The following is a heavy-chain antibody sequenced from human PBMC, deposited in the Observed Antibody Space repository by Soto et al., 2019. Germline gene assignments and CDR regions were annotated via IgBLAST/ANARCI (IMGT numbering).Heavy chain of an antibody. J-gene: IGHJ4*02. D-gene: IGHD2-2*01. CDR1: GYTFTSYA. V-gene: IGHV1-18*01. Sequence: GASVKVSCKASGYTFTSYAMHWLRQAPGQGLEWIGWISTYNGNTNYVPKFQGRITMTTDTSTSTAYMELRSPRSDDTALYFCARDTSNYFDFWGQGTPVTVSS. CDR2: ISTYNGNT. CDR3: ARDTSNYFDF.